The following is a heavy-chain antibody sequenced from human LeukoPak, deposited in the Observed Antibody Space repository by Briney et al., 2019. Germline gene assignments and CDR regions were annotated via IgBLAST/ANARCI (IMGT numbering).Heavy chain of an antibody. CDR2: ISAYNGNT. Sequence: GASVKVSCKASGYTFTSYGISWVRQAPGQGLEWMGWISAYNGNTNYAQKLQGRVTMTTDTFTSTAYMELRSLRSDDTAVYYCARGGYDFWSGSNYYYYYMDVWGKGTTVTVSS. CDR1: GYTFTSYG. V-gene: IGHV1-18*01. J-gene: IGHJ6*03. D-gene: IGHD3-3*01. CDR3: ARGGYDFWSGSNYYYYYMDV.